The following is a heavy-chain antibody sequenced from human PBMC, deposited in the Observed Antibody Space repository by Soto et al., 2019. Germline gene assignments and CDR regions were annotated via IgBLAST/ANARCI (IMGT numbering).Heavy chain of an antibody. CDR1: GFTFSDYY. J-gene: IGHJ4*02. Sequence: LRLSCEASGFTFSDYYMTWFRQAPGKGLEWVSYISGGGTFAVYADSLRGRVTISRDNAKSSVYLQITSLRADDSGVYYCARGHTTVRRAYFDYWGQGTVVTV. V-gene: IGHV3-11*04. CDR3: ARGHTTVRRAYFDY. CDR2: ISGGGTFA. D-gene: IGHD4-17*01.